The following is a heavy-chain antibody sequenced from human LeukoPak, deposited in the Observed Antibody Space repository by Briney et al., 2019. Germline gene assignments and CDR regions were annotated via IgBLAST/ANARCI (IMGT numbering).Heavy chain of an antibody. V-gene: IGHV3-21*01. CDR1: GFTFSSYG. J-gene: IGHJ4*02. CDR2: ISSSSSYI. CDR3: AGGRERDGYSIDY. D-gene: IGHD5-24*01. Sequence: GGSLRLSCAASGFTFSSYGMNWVCQAPGKGLEWVSSISSSSSYIYYADSVKGRFTISRDNAKNSLYLQMNSLRAEDTAVYYCAGGRERDGYSIDYWGQGTLVTVSS.